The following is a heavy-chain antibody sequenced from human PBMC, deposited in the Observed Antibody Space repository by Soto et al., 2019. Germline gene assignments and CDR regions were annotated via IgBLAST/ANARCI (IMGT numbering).Heavy chain of an antibody. CDR1: GFIFSTFA. CDR3: ATQECTSGKCPFDH. V-gene: IGHV3-21*01. D-gene: IGHD2-8*01. J-gene: IGHJ5*02. Sequence: EVQLVESGGGLVEPGASLRLSCAASGFIFSTFAMTWVRQAPGKGLQWVSSISSGATYRYYTDSVKGRFTISRDNTENSLFLQMNSLRVEDTAVYYCATQECTSGKCPFDHWGQGILVTVSS. CDR2: ISSGATYR.